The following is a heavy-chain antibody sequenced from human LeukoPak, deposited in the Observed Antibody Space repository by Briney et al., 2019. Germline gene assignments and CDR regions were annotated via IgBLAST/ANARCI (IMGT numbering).Heavy chain of an antibody. Sequence: SETLSLTCTVSGGSISSSSYYWGWIRQPPGKGPEWIGSIYYSGSTYYNPSLKSRVTISVDTSKNQFSLKLSSVTAADTAVYYCARLGVIFDYWGQGTLVTVSS. J-gene: IGHJ4*02. CDR3: ARLGVIFDY. CDR1: GGSISSSSYY. V-gene: IGHV4-39*01. CDR2: IYYSGST. D-gene: IGHD3-16*01.